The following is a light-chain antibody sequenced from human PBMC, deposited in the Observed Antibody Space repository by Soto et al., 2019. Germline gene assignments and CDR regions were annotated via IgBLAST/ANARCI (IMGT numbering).Light chain of an antibody. CDR3: HQYENWPKT. CDR1: QRVGGD. J-gene: IGKJ1*01. V-gene: IGKV3-15*01. Sequence: ETVMTQSPATLSVSPGQGATLSCRASQRVGGDLAWYQQKPGQAPRLLIYGASARATAIPGRFSGSGSGTEFTLTISSLQSEDSAVYYCHQYENWPKTFGQGTKVDIK. CDR2: GAS.